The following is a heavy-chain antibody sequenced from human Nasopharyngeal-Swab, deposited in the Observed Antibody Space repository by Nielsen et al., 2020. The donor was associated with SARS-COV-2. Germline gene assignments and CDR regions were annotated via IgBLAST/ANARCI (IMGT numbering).Heavy chain of an antibody. V-gene: IGHV2-5*02. CDR3: ASWYKSWGDYYMDV. J-gene: IGHJ6*03. Sequence: RQAPGKALEWLALIYWDDDKRYSPSLKSRLTITKDISKNQVVLTMTNMDPVDTATYYCASWYKSWGDYYMDVWGKGTTVTVSS. D-gene: IGHD6-13*01. CDR2: IYWDDDK.